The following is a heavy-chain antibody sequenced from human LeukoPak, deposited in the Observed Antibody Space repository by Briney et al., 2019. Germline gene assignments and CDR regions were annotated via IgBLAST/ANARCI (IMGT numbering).Heavy chain of an antibody. V-gene: IGHV4-59*11. J-gene: IGHJ6*02. D-gene: IGHD3-16*01. CDR2: IHYSGRP. Sequence: SETLSLTCTVSGGSISGHYWTWIRQPPGKGLEWIGQIHYSGRPDYNPSLKSRVTISVDTSKNQLSLKVTSVTGADAAVYYCARFGVDYDMDVWGQGTTVTVSS. CDR3: ARFGVDYDMDV. CDR1: GGSISGHY.